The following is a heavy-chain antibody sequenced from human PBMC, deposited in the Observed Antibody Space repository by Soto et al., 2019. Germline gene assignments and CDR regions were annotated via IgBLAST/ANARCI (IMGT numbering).Heavy chain of an antibody. CDR3: ARGRYCSGTSCYTDYYFGLDV. Sequence: LRLSCAASGFTFSIYALHWVRQAPGKGLEWVAVISFDGSNKVYADSVKGRFTISRDNSKNTLYVQMNSLRGEDTAVYYCARGRYCSGTSCYTDYYFGLDVWGQGTTVTVSS. J-gene: IGHJ6*02. D-gene: IGHD2-2*02. V-gene: IGHV3-30-3*01. CDR1: GFTFSIYA. CDR2: ISFDGSNK.